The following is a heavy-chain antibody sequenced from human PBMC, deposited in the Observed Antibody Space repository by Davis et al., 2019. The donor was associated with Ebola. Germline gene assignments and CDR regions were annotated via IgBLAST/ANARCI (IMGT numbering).Heavy chain of an antibody. J-gene: IGHJ4*02. CDR1: GYRFANYW. V-gene: IGHV5-51*01. CDR3: VRRGDGYNYHFDS. CDR2: IDPRDSET. D-gene: IGHD5-24*01. Sequence: GESLKISCKASGYRFANYWIGWVRQMPGKGLEWMGIIDPRDSETRYSPSLQGQVTFSVDKANSTAYLQWSSLKASDTAMYYCVRRGDGYNYHFDSWGQGTRVTVSS.